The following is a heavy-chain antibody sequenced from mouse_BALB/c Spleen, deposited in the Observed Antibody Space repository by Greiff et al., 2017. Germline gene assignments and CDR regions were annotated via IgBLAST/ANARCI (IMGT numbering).Heavy chain of an antibody. CDR1: GFTFTDYY. CDR2: IRNKANGYTT. Sequence: EVQVVESGGGLVQPGGSLRLSCATSGFTFTDYYMSWVRQPPGKALEWLGFIRNKANGYTTEYSASVKGRFTISRDNSQSILYLQMNTLRAEDSATYYCAGERDWYFDVWGAGTTVTVSS. J-gene: IGHJ1*01. V-gene: IGHV7-3*02. CDR3: AGERDWYFDV.